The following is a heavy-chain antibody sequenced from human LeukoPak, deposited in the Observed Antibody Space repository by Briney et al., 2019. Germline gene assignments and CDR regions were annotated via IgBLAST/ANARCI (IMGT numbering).Heavy chain of an antibody. CDR1: GGTFSNYA. CDR3: ARAQYSDYVLHNWFDS. J-gene: IGHJ5*01. V-gene: IGHV1-69*06. Sequence: SVKVSCKASGGTFSNYAITWVRQAPGQGLEWMGGIIPMFGTASYAQKFQGRVTITADKSTSTAYMELSSLRSEDTAMYYCARAQYSDYVLHNWFDSWGQGTLVTVSS. D-gene: IGHD5-12*01. CDR2: IIPMFGTA.